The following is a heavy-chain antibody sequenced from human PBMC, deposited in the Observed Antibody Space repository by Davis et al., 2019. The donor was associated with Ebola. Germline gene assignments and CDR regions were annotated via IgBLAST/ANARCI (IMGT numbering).Heavy chain of an antibody. J-gene: IGHJ6*02. CDR1: GFTFTSSA. CDR2: IVVGSGNT. Sequence: SVKVSCKASGFTFTSSAMQWVRQARGQRLEWIGWIVVGSGNTNYAQKFQERVTITRDMSTSTAYMELSSLRSEDTAVYYCAAEYCSGGSCTPAGGMDVWGQGTTVTVSS. D-gene: IGHD2-15*01. CDR3: AAEYCSGGSCTPAGGMDV. V-gene: IGHV1-58*02.